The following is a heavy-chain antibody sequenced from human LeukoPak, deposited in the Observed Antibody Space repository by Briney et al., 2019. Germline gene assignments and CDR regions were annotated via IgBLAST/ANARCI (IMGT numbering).Heavy chain of an antibody. D-gene: IGHD3-10*01. J-gene: IGHJ5*02. V-gene: IGHV4-59*01. CDR2: IYYSGST. CDR3: ARGKRITMVRGYNWFDP. Sequence: SETLSLTCTISGGSITTYYWNWIRQPPGKGLEWIGCIYYSGSTNYNPSLKSRVIISVDTSKNQFSLKLSSVTAADTAVYYCARGKRITMVRGYNWFDPWGQGTLVTVSS. CDR1: GGSITTYY.